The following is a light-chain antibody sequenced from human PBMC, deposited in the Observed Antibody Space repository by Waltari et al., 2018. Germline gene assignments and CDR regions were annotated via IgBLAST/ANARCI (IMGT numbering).Light chain of an antibody. J-gene: IGLJ2*01. CDR3: GTWDNSLSAVV. Sequence: QSVLTQPPSVSAAPGQKVTISCSGSSSNICNNYLSWYHQLPGTAPKLLIDDYNERPSGIPDRFSASKSGTSATLAITGLQTGDEADYYCGTWDNSLSAVVFGGGTKLTVL. CDR2: DYN. CDR1: SSNICNNY. V-gene: IGLV1-51*01.